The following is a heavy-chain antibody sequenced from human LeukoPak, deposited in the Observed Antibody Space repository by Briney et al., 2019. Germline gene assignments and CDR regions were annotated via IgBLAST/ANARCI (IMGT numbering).Heavy chain of an antibody. CDR1: GFTFSSYT. D-gene: IGHD3-10*01. V-gene: IGHV3-21*01. CDR2: ISSSSSYI. J-gene: IGHJ4*01. CDR3: ARGYGSGSGDY. Sequence: GGSLRLSCAASGFTFSSYTMNWVRQAPGTGLEWVSSISSSSSYIYYADSLKGRFTISRDNAKDSLYLQMNSLRPEDTAVYYCARGYGSGSGDYWGHGTLVTVSS.